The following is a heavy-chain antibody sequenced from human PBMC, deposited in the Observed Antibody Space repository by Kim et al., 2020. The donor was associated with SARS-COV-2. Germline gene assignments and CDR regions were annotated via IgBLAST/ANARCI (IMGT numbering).Heavy chain of an antibody. CDR2: IRRKSDGGTA. CDR3: TTPGGSSFYD. J-gene: IGHJ4*02. CDR1: GFIFTNAW. D-gene: IGHD2-2*01. Sequence: GGSLRLSCTASGFIFTNAWMSWVCQAPGKGLEWVGRIRRKSDGGTADYAAPFKGRFTISRDDSKNTLYLQMNSLQTEDTAVYYCTTPGGSSFYDWGQGTLVTVSS. V-gene: IGHV3-15*01.